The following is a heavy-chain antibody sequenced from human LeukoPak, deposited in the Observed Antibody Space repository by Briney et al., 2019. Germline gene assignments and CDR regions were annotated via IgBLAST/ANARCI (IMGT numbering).Heavy chain of an antibody. V-gene: IGHV1-69*01. CDR3: ARSSLYSSSWFFDY. CDR1: GGTFSTYA. D-gene: IGHD6-13*01. Sequence: SVKVSCKASGGTFSTYAIIWVRQAPGQGLEWMGGIIPIFATAKYAQNFQGRVTITADESTTTAYMELSSLGSEDTAVYYCARSSLYSSSWFFDYWGQGTLVTVSS. J-gene: IGHJ4*02. CDR2: IIPIFATA.